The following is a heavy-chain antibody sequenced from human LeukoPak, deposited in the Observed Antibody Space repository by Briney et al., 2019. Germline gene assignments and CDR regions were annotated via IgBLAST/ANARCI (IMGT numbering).Heavy chain of an antibody. CDR1: GYTLTELS. D-gene: IGHD3-10*01. CDR2: FDPEDGET. J-gene: IGHJ4*02. Sequence: ASVTVSCKVSGYTLTELSMHWVRQAPGKGLEWMGGFDPEDGETIYAQKFQGGVTMTEDTSTDTAYMELSSLRSEDTAVYYCATPHYFHPYYFDYWGQGTLVTVSS. CDR3: ATPHYFHPYYFDY. V-gene: IGHV1-24*01.